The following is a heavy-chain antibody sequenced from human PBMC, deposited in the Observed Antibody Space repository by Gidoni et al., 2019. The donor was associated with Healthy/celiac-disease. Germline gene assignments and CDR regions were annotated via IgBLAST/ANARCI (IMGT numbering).Heavy chain of an antibody. V-gene: IGHV3-15*07. CDR1: GCTCSNAW. Sequence: EVQLGEAGGGWGKSGGSVGLAWADAGCTCSNAWMNWVRRAPGKGLEWVGRIKIKTDGGPTDYAAPVNGRFTISRSDSKNTLSLHMHSLNAADTAVYYCTSRYYYGSVSPFDFWGQGTLVTVSS. CDR3: TSRYYYGSVSPFDF. CDR2: IKIKTDGGPT. D-gene: IGHD3-10*01. J-gene: IGHJ4*02.